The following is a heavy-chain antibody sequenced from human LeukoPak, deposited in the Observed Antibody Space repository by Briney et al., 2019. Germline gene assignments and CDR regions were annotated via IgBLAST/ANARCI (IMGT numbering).Heavy chain of an antibody. CDR3: ARHLTYSSSFLDV. CDR1: GYSFTSYW. J-gene: IGHJ6*04. D-gene: IGHD6-6*01. V-gene: IGHV5-51*01. Sequence: GGSLQISCKGSGYSFTSYWIGWVRRMPGKGLEWMGISYPGDSDTRYSPSFQGQVTISADKSISTAYLQWSSLKASDTAMYYCARHLTYSSSFLDVWGKGTTVTVSS. CDR2: SYPGDSDT.